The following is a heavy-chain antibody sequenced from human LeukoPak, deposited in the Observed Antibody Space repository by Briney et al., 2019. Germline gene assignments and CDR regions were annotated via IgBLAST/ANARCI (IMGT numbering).Heavy chain of an antibody. J-gene: IGHJ4*02. V-gene: IGHV3-23*01. CDR2: ITGSVVST. CDR1: GFTFSSCA. D-gene: IGHD4-17*01. Sequence: GGSLRLSRAASGFTFSSCAMSWVRQAPGKGLEWVSAITGSVVSTYYADSVKGRFTISRDNSKNTLYLQLNSLRAEDTAVYYCAKHDYGDFLDYWGQGTLVTVSS. CDR3: AKHDYGDFLDY.